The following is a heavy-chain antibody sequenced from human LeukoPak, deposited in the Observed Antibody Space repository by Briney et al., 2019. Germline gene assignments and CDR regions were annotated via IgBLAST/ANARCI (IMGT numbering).Heavy chain of an antibody. CDR3: ARYYYDSRGYYFDY. J-gene: IGHJ4*02. CDR2: IYYSGST. Sequence: PSETLSLTCTVPGGSISSYYWSWIRQPPGKGLEWIGYIYYSGSTNYNPSLKSRVTISVDTSKNQFSLKLSSVTAADTAVYYCARYYYDSRGYYFDYWGQGALVTVSS. D-gene: IGHD3-22*01. CDR1: GGSISSYY. V-gene: IGHV4-59*08.